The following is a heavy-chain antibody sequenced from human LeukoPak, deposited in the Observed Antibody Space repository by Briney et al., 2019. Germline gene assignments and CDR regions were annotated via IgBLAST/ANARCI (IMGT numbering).Heavy chain of an antibody. CDR2: VYYSGTI. J-gene: IGHJ5*02. CDR1: GASITSGAYY. Sequence: SETLPLTCSVSGASITSGAYYWAWLRQPPGKGLEWIGGVYYSGTINYNPSLKGRVSISRDMSKNQFSLNLNSVNATDTAVYYCARRDYAAWFDPWGQGTLVTVSS. CDR3: ARRDYAAWFDP. D-gene: IGHD4/OR15-4a*01. V-gene: IGHV4-39*07.